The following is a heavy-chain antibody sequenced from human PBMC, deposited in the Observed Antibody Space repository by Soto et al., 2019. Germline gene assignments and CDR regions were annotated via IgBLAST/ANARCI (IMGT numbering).Heavy chain of an antibody. J-gene: IGHJ6*02. Sequence: SETLSLTCAVYGGSFSGYYWSWIRQPPGKGLEWIGEINHSGSTNYNRSLKSRVTISVDTSKNQFSLKLNSVTAADTAVYYCARGPNYYGSGSYGGGYYYGMDVWGQGTTLTVSS. V-gene: IGHV4-34*01. CDR3: ARGPNYYGSGSYGGGYYYGMDV. D-gene: IGHD3-10*01. CDR1: GGSFSGYY. CDR2: INHSGST.